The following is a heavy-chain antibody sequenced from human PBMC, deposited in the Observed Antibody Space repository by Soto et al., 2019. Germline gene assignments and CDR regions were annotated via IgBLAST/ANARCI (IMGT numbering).Heavy chain of an antibody. CDR3: VKATRIQLWDKYNWFDP. D-gene: IGHD5-18*01. V-gene: IGHV3-64D*08. CDR2: ISSNGGST. J-gene: IGHJ5*02. Sequence: GGSLRLSCSASGFTFSSYAMHWVCQAPGKGLEYVSAISSNGGSTYYADSVKGRFTISRDNSKNTLYLQMSSLRAEDTAVYYCVKATRIQLWDKYNWFDPWGQGTLVTVSS. CDR1: GFTFSSYA.